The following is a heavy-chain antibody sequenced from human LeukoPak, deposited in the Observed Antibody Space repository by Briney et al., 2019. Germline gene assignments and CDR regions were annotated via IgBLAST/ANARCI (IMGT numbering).Heavy chain of an antibody. V-gene: IGHV4-39*07. J-gene: IGHJ3*02. CDR3: ARYSLYDSSCYYDI. CDR2: IYYSGST. Sequence: SETPSLTCTVSGGSISSSSYYWGWIRQPPGKGLEWIGSIYYSGSTYYNPSLKSRVTISVDTSKNQFSLKLSSVAAADTAVYYCARYSLYDSSCYYDIWGQGTMVTVSS. CDR1: GGSISSSSYY. D-gene: IGHD3-22*01.